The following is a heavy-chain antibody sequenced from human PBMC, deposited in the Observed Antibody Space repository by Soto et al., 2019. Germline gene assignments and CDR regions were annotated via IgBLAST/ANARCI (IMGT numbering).Heavy chain of an antibody. Sequence: EVQLVETGGGLVQPGGSLRLSCAASGFTFRNFEMNWVRQAPGKGLEWVSNIDATSNIIYYTDSVKGRFTISRDNSKNSLFLQMNSLRAEDTAVYYCARDRWHANRYPGAFDIWGRGTMVTVSS. D-gene: IGHD1-20*01. CDR3: ARDRWHANRYPGAFDI. J-gene: IGHJ3*02. V-gene: IGHV3-48*03. CDR1: GFTFRNFE. CDR2: IDATSNII.